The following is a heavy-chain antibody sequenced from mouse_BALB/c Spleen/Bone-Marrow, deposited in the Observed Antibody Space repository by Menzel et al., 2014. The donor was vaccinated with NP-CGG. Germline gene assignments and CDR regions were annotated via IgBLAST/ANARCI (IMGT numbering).Heavy chain of an antibody. J-gene: IGHJ4*01. Sequence: VQLQQSGAELVRPGTSVKVSCKASGYAFTNYLIEWVKQRPGQGLEWIGVINPGSGGTNYNEKFKGKATLTADKSSSTAYMQLSSLTSDDSAVYFGARDGEYDEGYAMDYWGQGTSVTVSS. CDR1: GYAFTNYL. D-gene: IGHD2-14*01. V-gene: IGHV1-54*01. CDR3: ARDGEYDEGYAMDY. CDR2: INPGSGGT.